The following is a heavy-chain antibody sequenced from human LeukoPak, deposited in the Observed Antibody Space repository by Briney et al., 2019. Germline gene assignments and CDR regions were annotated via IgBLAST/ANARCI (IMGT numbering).Heavy chain of an antibody. D-gene: IGHD6-19*01. Sequence: KASETLSLTCAVYGGSLSSYAWSWIRQPPGKGLEWIGEINQRRSLKYNPSLESRVTISVDTSKNQFSLKLSSVTAADTAVFYCARHGWHSWYFDLWGRGTLVTVSS. V-gene: IGHV4-34*01. CDR2: INQRRSL. CDR1: GGSLSSYA. CDR3: ARHGWHSWYFDL. J-gene: IGHJ2*01.